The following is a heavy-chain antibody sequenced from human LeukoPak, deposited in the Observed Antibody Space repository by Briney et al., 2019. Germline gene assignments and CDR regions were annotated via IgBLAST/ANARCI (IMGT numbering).Heavy chain of an antibody. CDR1: GGSFSGYY. Sequence: SETLSLTCAVYGGSFSGYYWSWIRQPPGKGLEWIGEINHSGSTNYNPSLKSRVTISVDTSKNQFSLKLSSVTAADTAVYYCASGYGSGSYYQGPHAFDIWGQGTMVTVSS. D-gene: IGHD3-10*01. J-gene: IGHJ3*02. CDR3: ASGYGSGSYYQGPHAFDI. CDR2: INHSGST. V-gene: IGHV4-34*01.